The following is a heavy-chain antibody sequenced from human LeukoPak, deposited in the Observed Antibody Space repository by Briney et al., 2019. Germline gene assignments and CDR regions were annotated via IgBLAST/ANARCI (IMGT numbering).Heavy chain of an antibody. D-gene: IGHD3-22*01. V-gene: IGHV3-53*01. Sequence: GGSLRLSCAAAGFTVSSNYMSWVRQAPGKGLEWVSVVYSGSGTYYADSVKDRFTISRDNSKNTLHLHMYTLRAEDTAMYYCARETYYSDGTGAFDYWGQGTLVTVSS. J-gene: IGHJ4*02. CDR1: GFTVSSNY. CDR3: ARETYYSDGTGAFDY. CDR2: VYSGSGT.